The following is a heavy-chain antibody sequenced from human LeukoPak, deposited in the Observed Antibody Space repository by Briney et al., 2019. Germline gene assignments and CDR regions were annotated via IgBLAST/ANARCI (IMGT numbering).Heavy chain of an antibody. D-gene: IGHD3-3*01. CDR3: ARTEVSDFWSGPTPYYYYYMDV. Sequence: ASVKVSCKASGYTFTSYYIHWVRQAPGQGLEWMGIINPSGGSTSYAQKFQGRVTLTRDTSTSTVYMELSSLRSEDTAVYYCARTEVSDFWSGPTPYYYYYMDVWGKGTTVTVSS. V-gene: IGHV1-46*01. CDR2: INPSGGST. CDR1: GYTFTSYY. J-gene: IGHJ6*03.